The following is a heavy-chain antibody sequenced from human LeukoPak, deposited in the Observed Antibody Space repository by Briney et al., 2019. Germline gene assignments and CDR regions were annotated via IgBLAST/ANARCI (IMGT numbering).Heavy chain of an antibody. CDR1: GGTFSSYA. D-gene: IGHD5-24*01. Sequence: GSSVKVSCKASGGTFSSYAISWVRQAPGQGLERMGGIIPIFGTANYAQKFQGRVTITADESTSTAYMELSSLRSEDTAVYYCARESDVEMATISLDYWGQGTLVTVSS. V-gene: IGHV1-69*01. J-gene: IGHJ4*02. CDR2: IIPIFGTA. CDR3: ARESDVEMATISLDY.